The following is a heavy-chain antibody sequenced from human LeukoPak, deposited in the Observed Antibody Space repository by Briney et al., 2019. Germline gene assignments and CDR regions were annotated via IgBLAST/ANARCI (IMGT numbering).Heavy chain of an antibody. V-gene: IGHV3-30-3*01. J-gene: IGHJ5*02. CDR2: ISFGGTNE. CDR3: ARDILAVSGTGCFDP. Sequence: GGSLRLSCAASGFTFSNYAMHWVRQAPGKGLEWVAFISFGGTNEYYADSVKGRFTISRDNSKNTLFLQMNSLRTEDTAMYYCARDILAVSGTGCFDPWGQGTLVTVSS. CDR1: GFTFSNYA. D-gene: IGHD6-13*01.